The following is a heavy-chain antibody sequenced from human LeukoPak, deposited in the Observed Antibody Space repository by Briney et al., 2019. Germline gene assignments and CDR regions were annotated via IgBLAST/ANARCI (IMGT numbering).Heavy chain of an antibody. CDR1: GGSISSYY. D-gene: IGHD6-19*01. CDR3: AREAGLGAFDI. CDR2: IYYSGST. Sequence: PSETLSLTCTVSGGSISSYYWSWIRQPPGKGLEWIGYIYYSGSTNYNPSLKSRGTISVDTSKNQFSLKLSSVTAADTAVYYCAREAGLGAFDIWGQGTMVTVSS. J-gene: IGHJ3*02. V-gene: IGHV4-59*01.